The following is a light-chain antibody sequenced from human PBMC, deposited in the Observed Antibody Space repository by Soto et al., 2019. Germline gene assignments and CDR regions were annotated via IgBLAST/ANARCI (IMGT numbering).Light chain of an antibody. CDR2: GAS. CDR3: QQYNDLPFFA. CDR1: QSIGNN. V-gene: IGKV3-15*01. J-gene: IGKJ4*01. Sequence: EVVMTQSPATLSVSPGERATLSCRASQSIGNNLAWYQQKPGQAPRLLIYGASTTATGVPARFSGSGSGTDVTVPLGRLRSDDFAVYFFQQYNDLPFFALGGGTRVEIK.